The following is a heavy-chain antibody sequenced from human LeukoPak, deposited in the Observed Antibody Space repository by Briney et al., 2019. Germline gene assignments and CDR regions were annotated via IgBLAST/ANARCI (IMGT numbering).Heavy chain of an antibody. Sequence: SETLSLTCTVSGGSISSGDYYWSWIRQPPGKGLEWIGYIYYSGSTYYNPSLKSRVTISVDTSKNQFSLKLSSVTAADTAVYYCARLVPAAPYFDYWGQGTLVTVSS. V-gene: IGHV4-30-4*08. D-gene: IGHD2-2*01. CDR3: ARLVPAAPYFDY. J-gene: IGHJ4*02. CDR2: IYYSGST. CDR1: GGSISSGDYY.